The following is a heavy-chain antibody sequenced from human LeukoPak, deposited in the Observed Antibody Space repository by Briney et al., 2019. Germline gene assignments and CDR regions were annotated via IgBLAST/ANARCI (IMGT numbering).Heavy chain of an antibody. CDR1: GFTFSSYS. CDR3: ARARSYDYYDSSGYAFDI. V-gene: IGHV3-13*01. Sequence: PGGSLRLSCAASGFTFSSYSMNWVRQAPGKGLEWVSAIGTAGDTYYPGSVKGRLTISRENAKNSLYLQMNSLRAGDTAVYYCARARSYDYYDSSGYAFDIWGQGTMVTVSS. J-gene: IGHJ3*02. CDR2: IGTAGDT. D-gene: IGHD3-22*01.